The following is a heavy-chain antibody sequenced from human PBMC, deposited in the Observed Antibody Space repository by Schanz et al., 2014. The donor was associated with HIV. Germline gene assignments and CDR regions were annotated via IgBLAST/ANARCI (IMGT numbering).Heavy chain of an antibody. V-gene: IGHV3-21*02. J-gene: IGHJ6*02. CDR2: ISSTSTYR. D-gene: IGHD1-7*01. CDR3: AKDRITGTTGVPYYYYGMDV. CDR1: GFTFYNYA. Sequence: EVRLLESGGGLVQPGGSLRLSCAVSGFTFYNYAMNWVRQAPGKGLEWIASISSTSTYRFYAASVKGRFTISRDNARNSLYLQMDSLRAEDMAVYYCAKDRITGTTGVPYYYYGMDVWGQGTTVTVSS.